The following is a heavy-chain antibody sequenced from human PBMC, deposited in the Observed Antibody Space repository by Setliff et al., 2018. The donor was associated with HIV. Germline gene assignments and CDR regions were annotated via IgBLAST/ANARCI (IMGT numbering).Heavy chain of an antibody. CDR3: ARDGARDGYNLDS. J-gene: IGHJ5*02. CDR2: IHSGGIT. Sequence: ETLSLTCSVSGASMSGFYWNWIRQPAGKGLEWIGRIHSGGITNHNPSLKSRVTMSVDTSKNHFSLSLSSVSAADTAVYFCARDGARDGYNLDSWGQGTLVTVSS. V-gene: IGHV4-4*07. D-gene: IGHD6-25*01. CDR1: GASMSGFY.